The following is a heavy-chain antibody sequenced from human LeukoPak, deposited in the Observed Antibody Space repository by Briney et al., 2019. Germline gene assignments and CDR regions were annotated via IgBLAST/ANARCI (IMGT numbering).Heavy chain of an antibody. Sequence: ASVKVSCKAFDSTFNSQGFSWVRQAPGQGLEWMGWISAYNGNTNYAQKLQGRVTMTTDTSTSTAYMELRSLRSDDTAVYYCAIYDSSGYFLDYWGQGTLVTVSS. CDR2: ISAYNGNT. J-gene: IGHJ4*02. CDR1: DSTFNSQG. CDR3: AIYDSSGYFLDY. V-gene: IGHV1-18*01. D-gene: IGHD3-22*01.